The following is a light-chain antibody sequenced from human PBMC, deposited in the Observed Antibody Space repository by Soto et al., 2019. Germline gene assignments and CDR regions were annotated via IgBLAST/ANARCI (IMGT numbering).Light chain of an antibody. CDR3: QSSTSSETYV. CDR2: EDT. CDR1: ELPKQY. V-gene: IGLV3-25*02. J-gene: IGLJ1*01. Sequence: SYELTQPPSVSVSPGQTARITCSGDELPKQYAYWYQQKPGQAPVVVIYEDTERPSGIPERFSGSNSGTTATLTISGVQAEDEADYYCQSSTSSETYVFGPGTKVTVL.